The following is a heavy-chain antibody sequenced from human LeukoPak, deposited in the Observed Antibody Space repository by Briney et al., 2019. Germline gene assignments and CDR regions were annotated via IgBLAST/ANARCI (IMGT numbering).Heavy chain of an antibody. CDR2: IKSKTDGGTT. J-gene: IGHJ4*02. CDR3: TTSLSGYDFLFDY. D-gene: IGHD5-12*01. V-gene: IGHV3-15*01. Sequence: GSLRLSCAASGFTFSNAWMSWVRQAPGKGLEWVGHIKSKTDGGTTDYAAPVKDRFTFSRDDSKNTLYLQMNNLQTEDTAVYYCTTSLSGYDFLFDYWGQGTLVTVSS. CDR1: GFTFSNAW.